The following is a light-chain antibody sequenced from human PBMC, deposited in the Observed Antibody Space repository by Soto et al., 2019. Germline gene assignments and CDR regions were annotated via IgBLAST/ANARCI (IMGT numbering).Light chain of an antibody. CDR1: QSVLHRSKRKNY. Sequence: DIVMTQSPDSLAVSLGERTTNNCRSSQSVLHRSKRKNYLAWYQQKAGQPPKLLISWASTRESGVPDRFSGSGSGTDFTLSIGSLQAEDVATYYCQQYYSGRTFGQGTKVEI. CDR2: WAS. J-gene: IGKJ1*01. CDR3: QQYYSGRT. V-gene: IGKV4-1*01.